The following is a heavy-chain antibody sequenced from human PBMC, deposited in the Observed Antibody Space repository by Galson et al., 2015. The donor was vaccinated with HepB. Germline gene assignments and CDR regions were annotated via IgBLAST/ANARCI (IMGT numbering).Heavy chain of an antibody. CDR2: ISGSGAFT. V-gene: IGHV3-23*01. CDR1: GFNFKSHT. CDR3: AKDSVSGSYLPTYFDY. D-gene: IGHD1-26*01. J-gene: IGHJ4*02. Sequence: SLRLSCAASGFNFKSHTMNWVRQAPGKGLEWVSAISGSGAFTYYAASVKGRFTISRDNSKNTLYLQMTSLRVEDTAIYYCAKDSVSGSYLPTYFDYWGQGALATVSS.